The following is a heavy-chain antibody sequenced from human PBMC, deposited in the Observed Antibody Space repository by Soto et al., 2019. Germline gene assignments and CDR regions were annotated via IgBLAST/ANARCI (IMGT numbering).Heavy chain of an antibody. CDR2: ISYDGSNK. J-gene: IGHJ4*02. D-gene: IGHD2-15*01. Sequence: QVQLVESGGGVVQPGRSLRLSCAASGFTFSSYGMHWVRQAPGKGLEWVAVISYDGSNKYYADSVKGRFTISRDNSKNTLYLQMNSLRAEDTAVYYCARGLRVVVAATLPSYWGQGTLVTVSS. CDR1: GFTFSSYG. CDR3: ARGLRVVVAATLPSY. V-gene: IGHV3-30*19.